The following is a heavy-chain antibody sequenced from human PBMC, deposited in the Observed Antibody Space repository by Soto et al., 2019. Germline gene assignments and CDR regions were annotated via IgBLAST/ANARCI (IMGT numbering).Heavy chain of an antibody. Sequence: EVQLLESGGGLVQPGESLRLSCAASGFTFSSYAMSWVRQAPGKGLEWVSVISGSDDSTYYADSVKGRFTISRDYSKNTLYLQMNSLRAEDTAVYHCAKRSSSSTFDYWGQGTLVTVSS. CDR2: ISGSDDST. CDR1: GFTFSSYA. V-gene: IGHV3-23*01. D-gene: IGHD6-6*01. CDR3: AKRSSSSTFDY. J-gene: IGHJ4*02.